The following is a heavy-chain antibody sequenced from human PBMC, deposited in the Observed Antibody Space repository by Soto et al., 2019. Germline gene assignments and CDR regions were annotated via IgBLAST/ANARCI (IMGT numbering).Heavy chain of an antibody. CDR3: ARVLGNDAFDI. CDR2: ITPSGGST. D-gene: IGHD3-3*02. V-gene: IGHV1-46*01. Sequence: ASVKVSCKASGYTFISFWIHWVRQAPGQGLEWMGGITPSGGSTTYAQKFQGRVTMTRDTSTSTVYMELSSLRSEDTAVYYCARVLGNDAFDIWGQGTMVTVSS. CDR1: GYTFISFW. J-gene: IGHJ3*02.